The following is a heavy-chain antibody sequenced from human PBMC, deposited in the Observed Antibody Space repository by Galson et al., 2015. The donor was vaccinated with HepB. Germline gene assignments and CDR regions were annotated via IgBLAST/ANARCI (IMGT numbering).Heavy chain of an antibody. CDR2: IIPIFGTG. V-gene: IGHV1-69*01. CDR1: GGTFSSYA. D-gene: IGHD7-27*01. J-gene: IGHJ4*02. CDR3: AATHNWGKDY. Sequence: SCKASGGTFSSYAVSWVRQAPGQGLEWMGGIIPIFGTGNYAQKFQGRVTITADESTSTAYMELSSLASEDTAVYYCAATHNWGKDYWGQGTLVIVSS.